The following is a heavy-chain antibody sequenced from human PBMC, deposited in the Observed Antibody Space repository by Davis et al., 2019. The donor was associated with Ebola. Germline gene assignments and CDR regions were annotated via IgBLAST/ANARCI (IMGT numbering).Heavy chain of an antibody. V-gene: IGHV3-23*01. J-gene: IGHJ6*02. CDR2: ISGSGYST. Sequence: GESLKISCTASGFSFSDYAMSWVRQAPGKGLEWVATISGSGYSTFYTDSVKGRFTISRDNSKNTLYLQMNSLRVEDTAVYYCAKDGMVRGITGYGMDVWGQGTTVTVSS. CDR1: GFSFSDYA. D-gene: IGHD3-10*01. CDR3: AKDGMVRGITGYGMDV.